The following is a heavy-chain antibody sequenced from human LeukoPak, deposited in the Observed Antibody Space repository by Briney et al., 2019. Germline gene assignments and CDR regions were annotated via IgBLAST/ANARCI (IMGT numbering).Heavy chain of an antibody. Sequence: EWMGWMNPTSGNTGYAQKFQGRVTMTSNTSISTAYMELSSLRSEDTAVYYCARNVAGTYWGQGTLVTVSS. J-gene: IGHJ4*02. CDR2: MNPTSGNT. V-gene: IGHV1-8*01. D-gene: IGHD1/OR15-1a*01. CDR3: ARNVAGTY.